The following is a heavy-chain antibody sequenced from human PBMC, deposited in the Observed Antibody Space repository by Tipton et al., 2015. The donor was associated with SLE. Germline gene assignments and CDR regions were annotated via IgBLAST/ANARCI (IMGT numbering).Heavy chain of an antibody. V-gene: IGHV4-59*02. CDR3: ARGPTRYYFDY. J-gene: IGHJ4*02. Sequence: TLSLTCTVSGASVSAHYWTWIRQGPGKGLEWIGYIYSSGTTNYNPSLKSRVTISTDTSKKQFFLNLSTVTAADTAVFYCARGPTRYYFDYWGQGILVTVAS. CDR1: GASVSAHY. CDR2: IYSSGTT.